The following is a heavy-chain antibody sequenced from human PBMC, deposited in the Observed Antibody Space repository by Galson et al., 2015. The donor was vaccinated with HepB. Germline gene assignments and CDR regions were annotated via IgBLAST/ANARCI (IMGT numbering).Heavy chain of an antibody. CDR1: GFTFSDYY. Sequence: SLRLSCAASGFTFSDYYMSWIRQAPGKGLEWISYISSSGTIYYADYVRGRFTISRDNAKDSVYLQMNSLRAEDTALYYCARGHYYYYMDVWGKGTTVTVSS. J-gene: IGHJ6*03. CDR2: ISSSGTI. CDR3: ARGHYYYYMDV. V-gene: IGHV3-11*01.